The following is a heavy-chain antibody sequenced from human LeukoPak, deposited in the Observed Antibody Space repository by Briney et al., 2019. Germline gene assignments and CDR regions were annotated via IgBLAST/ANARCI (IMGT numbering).Heavy chain of an antibody. CDR2: INAGNGNT. Sequence: VASVKVSCKASGYTFTSYAMHWVRQAPGQRLEWMGWINAGNGNTKYSQKFQGRVTITRDTSASAVYMELNSLTSEDTAVYYCARGIWSARTVDYYLDYWGQGTLVTVSS. D-gene: IGHD2-21*01. CDR1: GYTFTSYA. CDR3: ARGIWSARTVDYYLDY. V-gene: IGHV1-3*01. J-gene: IGHJ4*02.